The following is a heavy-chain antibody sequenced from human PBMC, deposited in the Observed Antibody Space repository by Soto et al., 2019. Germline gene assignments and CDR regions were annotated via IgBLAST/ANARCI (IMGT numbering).Heavy chain of an antibody. J-gene: IGHJ3*01. Sequence: AAGSLSLSGAAFGFIFTNYAMNWVRSAPGKGLEWVSVIGGRGNSAYYADSVQGGFTISRDNSKNTLSLQMSSLTAEDSSIYYCVREGRGSFDFWGRGTRVTVS. CDR3: VREGRGSFDF. CDR1: GFIFTNYA. D-gene: IGHD5-12*01. CDR2: IGGRGNSA. V-gene: IGHV3-23*01.